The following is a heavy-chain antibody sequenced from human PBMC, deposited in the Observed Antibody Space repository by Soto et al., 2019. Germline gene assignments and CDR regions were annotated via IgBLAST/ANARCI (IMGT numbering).Heavy chain of an antibody. CDR2: INWNSGSI. CDR1: GFTFDDYA. V-gene: IGHV3-9*01. J-gene: IGHJ6*02. CDR3: AKDRGSGSYAANYYYSGMDV. Sequence: EEPLVESGGGLVQPGRSLRLSCAASGFTFDDYAMHWVRQAPGKGLEWVSGINWNSGSIGYADSVKGRFTISRDNAKTSLYLQMNSLRAEDTALYYCAKDRGSGSYAANYYYSGMDVWGQGTTVTGSS. D-gene: IGHD3-10*01.